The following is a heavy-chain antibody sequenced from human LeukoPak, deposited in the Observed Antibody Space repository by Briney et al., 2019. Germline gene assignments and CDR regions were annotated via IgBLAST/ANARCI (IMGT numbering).Heavy chain of an antibody. CDR2: ISSSGSTI. Sequence: LSLTCAVSGGSMGNYYWSWIRQPPGKGLEWVSYISSSGSTIYYADSVKGRFTISRDNAKNSLYLQMNSLKAEDTAVYYCARDRGFGELNAFDIWGQGTMVTVSS. CDR1: GGSMGNYY. J-gene: IGHJ3*02. CDR3: ARDRGFGELNAFDI. D-gene: IGHD3-10*01. V-gene: IGHV3-11*01.